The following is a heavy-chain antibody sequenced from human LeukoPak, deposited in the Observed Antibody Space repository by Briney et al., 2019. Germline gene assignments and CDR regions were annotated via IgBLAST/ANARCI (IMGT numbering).Heavy chain of an antibody. Sequence: GGSLRLSCAASGFTFSSYAMSWVRQAPGKGLEWVSAISGSGGSTYYADSVKGRFTISRDNSKNTLYLQMNSLRAEDTAVYYCAKDQPRSSMIVVVPTPYCFDYWGQGTLVTVSS. CDR3: AKDQPRSSMIVVVPTPYCFDY. CDR1: GFTFSSYA. D-gene: IGHD3-22*01. V-gene: IGHV3-23*01. CDR2: ISGSGGST. J-gene: IGHJ4*02.